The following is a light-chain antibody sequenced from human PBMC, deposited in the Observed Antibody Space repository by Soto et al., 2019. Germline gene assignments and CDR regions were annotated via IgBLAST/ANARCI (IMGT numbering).Light chain of an antibody. CDR3: SSYTSSNTMV. V-gene: IGLV2-14*01. CDR2: EVD. J-gene: IGLJ1*01. CDR1: SSDVGGYNY. Sequence: QSALAQPASVSGSPGQSTIISCTGTSSDVGGYNYVSWYQQHPGKAPKFLIYEVDNRASGVSDRFSGSKSGHTASLTISGLHAEDEADYSCSSYTSSNTMVFGTGTKVTVL.